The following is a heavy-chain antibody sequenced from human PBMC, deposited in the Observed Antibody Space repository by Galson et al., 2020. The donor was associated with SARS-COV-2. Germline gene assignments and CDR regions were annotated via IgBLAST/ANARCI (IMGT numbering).Heavy chain of an antibody. CDR1: GFTFSSYA. V-gene: IGHV3-30-3*01. D-gene: IGHD5-12*01. CDR2: ISYDGSNK. Sequence: GGSLRLSCAASGFTFSSYAMHWVRQAPGKGLEWVAVISYDGSNKYYADSVKGRFTISRDNSKNTLYLQMNSLRAEDTAVYYCVPFRDGYNGDYWGQGTLVTVSS. J-gene: IGHJ4*02. CDR3: VPFRDGYNGDY.